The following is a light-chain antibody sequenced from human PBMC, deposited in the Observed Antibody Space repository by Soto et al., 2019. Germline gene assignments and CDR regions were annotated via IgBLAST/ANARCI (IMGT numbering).Light chain of an antibody. V-gene: IGKV3-15*01. CDR2: SAS. Sequence: EIVMTQSPPTLSVSPGERATLSCRASQRIRTNVARYQHKPGQAPRLLLSSASTRATGIPARFSGRGSGTEFTLTISSLQSEAFAVYYCQKYNTWPPITFGGGTKVDIK. CDR3: QKYNTWPPIT. J-gene: IGKJ4*01. CDR1: QRIRTN.